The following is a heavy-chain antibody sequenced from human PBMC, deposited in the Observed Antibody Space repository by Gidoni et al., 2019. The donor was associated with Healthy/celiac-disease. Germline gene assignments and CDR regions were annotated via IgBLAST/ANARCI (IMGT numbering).Heavy chain of an antibody. CDR2: IIPSFGTA. J-gene: IGHJ5*02. D-gene: IGHD4-17*01. V-gene: IGHV1-69*01. Sequence: VQLVQSGAEVKKPGSSVTVSCKASGGTFSSYAISWVRQAPGQGLEWMGGIIPSFGTANYAQKFQGRVTITADESTSTAYMDLSSLRSEDTAVYYCASGGYDYGDYGAGLFDPWGQGTLVTVSS. CDR3: ASGGYDYGDYGAGLFDP. CDR1: GGTFSSYA.